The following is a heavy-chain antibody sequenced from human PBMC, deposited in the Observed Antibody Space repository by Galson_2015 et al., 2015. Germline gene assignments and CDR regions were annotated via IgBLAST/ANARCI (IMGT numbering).Heavy chain of an antibody. J-gene: IGHJ4*02. V-gene: IGHV1-46*01. CDR1: GYTFTNYY. D-gene: IGHD6-6*01. CDR3: ARDSIAGRVGFDY. CDR2: INPIGGST. Sequence: SVKVSCKASGYTFTNYYMHWVRQAPGQGLEWMGVINPIGGSTTYEQKFQVRVTMTRDTSTSPVYMEVSRLRSEDPTVYYWARDSIAGRVGFDYWGQGTLVTVSS.